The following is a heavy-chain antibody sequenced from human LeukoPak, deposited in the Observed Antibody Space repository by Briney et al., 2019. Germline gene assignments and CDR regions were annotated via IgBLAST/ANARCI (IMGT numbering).Heavy chain of an antibody. CDR3: AKDYGSGSYEPFGY. J-gene: IGHJ4*02. CDR1: GFTFDDYG. V-gene: IGHV3-30*02. Sequence: QTGGSLRLSCAASGFTFDDYGMSWVRQAPGKGLEWVAFIRYDGSNKYYADSVKGRFTISRDNSKNTLYLQMNSLRAEDTAVYYCAKDYGSGSYEPFGYWGQGTLVTVSS. CDR2: IRYDGSNK. D-gene: IGHD3-10*01.